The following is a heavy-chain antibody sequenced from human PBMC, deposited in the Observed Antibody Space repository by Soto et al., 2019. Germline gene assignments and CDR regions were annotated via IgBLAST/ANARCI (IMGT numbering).Heavy chain of an antibody. Sequence: QVQLVQSGAEVKKPGSSVTVSCKASGGTFSSYAISWGRQAPGQGLEWMGGIIPIFGTANYAQKFQGRVTITAAESTSTAYMELSSLRSEDTAVYYCARAVRDSVVVVATVASGFDPWGQGTLVTVSS. D-gene: IGHD2-15*01. J-gene: IGHJ5*02. V-gene: IGHV1-69*12. CDR1: GGTFSSYA. CDR3: ARAVRDSVVVVATVASGFDP. CDR2: IIPIFGTA.